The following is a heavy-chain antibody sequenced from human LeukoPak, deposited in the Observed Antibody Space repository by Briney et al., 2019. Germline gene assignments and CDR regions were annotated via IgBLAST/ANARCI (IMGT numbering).Heavy chain of an antibody. CDR2: IKSDGSST. D-gene: IGHD3-22*01. Sequence: GGSLRLSCAASGFTFSSYWMHWVRQAPGKGLVWVSRIKSDGSSTSYADPVKGRFTISRDNAKNTLYLQVNSLRAEDTAVYYCAKVPVIVVVISAFDIWGQGTMVTVSS. J-gene: IGHJ3*02. CDR3: AKVPVIVVVISAFDI. CDR1: GFTFSSYW. V-gene: IGHV3-74*01.